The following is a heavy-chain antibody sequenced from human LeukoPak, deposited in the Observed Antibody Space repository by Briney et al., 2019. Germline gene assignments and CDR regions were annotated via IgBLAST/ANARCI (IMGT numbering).Heavy chain of an antibody. CDR2: IYYSGST. J-gene: IGHJ4*02. D-gene: IGHD2-15*01. Sequence: PSETLSLTCTVSGGSISNYYWSWIRQPPGKGLEWIGNIYYSGSTDYNPSLQSRVTISVDTSKNQFSLKLSSVTAADTAVYYCARHRYCSGGSCYYIVDYWGQGTLVTVSS. CDR1: GGSISNYY. CDR3: ARHRYCSGGSCYYIVDY. V-gene: IGHV4-59*08.